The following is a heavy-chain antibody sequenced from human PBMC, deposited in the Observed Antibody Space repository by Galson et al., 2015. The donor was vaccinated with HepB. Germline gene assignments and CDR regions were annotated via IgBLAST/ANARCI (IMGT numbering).Heavy chain of an antibody. CDR1: GYSFTSYW. J-gene: IGHJ4*02. D-gene: IGHD3-10*01. V-gene: IGHV5-51*01. Sequence: QSGAEVKKPGESLKISCKGSGYSFTSYWIGWVRQMPGKGLEWMGIIYPGDSDTRYSPSFQGQVTISADKSISTAYLQWSSLKASDTAMYYCARQRGGILWFGDTSGGYFDYWGQGTLVTVSS. CDR2: IYPGDSDT. CDR3: ARQRGGILWFGDTSGGYFDY.